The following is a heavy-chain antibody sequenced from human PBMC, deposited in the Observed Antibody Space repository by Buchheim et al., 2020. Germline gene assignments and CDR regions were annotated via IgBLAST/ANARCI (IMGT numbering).Heavy chain of an antibody. Sequence: QLQLQESGPGLVKPSETLSLTCTVSGGSISSSSYYWGWIRQPPGKGLEWNGNIDYSGSTYSNTYRKSRFTISVDTSKSQFLLKLYSVTAADTAVYYCARSGGWYYDFWKWGQGTL. V-gene: IGHV4-39*01. CDR2: IDYSGST. D-gene: IGHD3-3*01. CDR1: GGSISSSSYY. CDR3: ARSGGWYYDFWK. J-gene: IGHJ4*02.